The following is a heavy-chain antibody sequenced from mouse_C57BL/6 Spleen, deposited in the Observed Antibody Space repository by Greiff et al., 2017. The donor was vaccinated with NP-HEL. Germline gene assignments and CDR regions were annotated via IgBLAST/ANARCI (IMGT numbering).Heavy chain of an antibody. J-gene: IGHJ1*03. CDR1: GYTFTSYW. V-gene: IGHV1-53*01. CDR3: ARREGRLLYWYFDV. CDR2: INPSNGGT. Sequence: QVQLQQPGAELVRPGTSVKLSCKASGYTFTSYWMHWVKQRPGQGLEWIGNINPSNGGTNYNEKFKSKATLTVDKSSSTAYMQLSSLTSEDSAVYYCARREGRLLYWYFDVWGTGTTVTVSS. D-gene: IGHD1-1*01.